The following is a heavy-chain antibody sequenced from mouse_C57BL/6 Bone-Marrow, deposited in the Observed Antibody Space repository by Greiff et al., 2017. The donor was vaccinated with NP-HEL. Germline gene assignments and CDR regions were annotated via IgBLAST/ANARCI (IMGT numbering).Heavy chain of an antibody. V-gene: IGHV1-75*01. CDR1: GYTFTDYY. CDR2: IFPGSGST. D-gene: IGHD4-1*01. CDR3: ARDNWARYDAMDY. J-gene: IGHJ4*01. Sequence: VQLQQSGPELVKPGASVKISCKASGYTFTDYYINWVKQRPGQGLEWIGWIFPGSGSTYYNEKFKGKATLTVDKSSSTAYMLLSSLTSEDSAVYFCARDNWARYDAMDYWGQGTSVTVSS.